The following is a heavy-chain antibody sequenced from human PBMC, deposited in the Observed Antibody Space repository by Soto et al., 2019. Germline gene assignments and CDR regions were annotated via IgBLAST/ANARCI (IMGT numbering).Heavy chain of an antibody. V-gene: IGHV5-51*01. Sequence: PGESLRISCKGSGYSFTSYWIGWVRQMPGKGLEWMGIIYPGDSDTRYSPSFQGQVTISADKSISTAYLQWSSLKASDTAMYYCARHGLDLYYYGSGSYYPYYCYGMDGWGQGTTVTVSS. CDR2: IYPGDSDT. CDR1: GYSFTSYW. CDR3: ARHGLDLYYYGSGSYYPYYCYGMDG. J-gene: IGHJ6*02. D-gene: IGHD3-10*01.